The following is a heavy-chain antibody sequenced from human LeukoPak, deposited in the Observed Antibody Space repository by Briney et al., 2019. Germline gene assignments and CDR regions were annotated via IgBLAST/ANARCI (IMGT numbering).Heavy chain of an antibody. CDR1: GGSISSYY. Sequence: SETLCLTCTVSGGSISSYYWSWIRQPPGKGLEWIGYIYYSGSTNYNPSLKSRVTISVDTSKNQFSLKLSSVTAADTAVYYCARDRPESDAFDIWGQGTMVTVSS. V-gene: IGHV4-59*01. D-gene: IGHD6-6*01. CDR3: ARDRPESDAFDI. CDR2: IYYSGST. J-gene: IGHJ3*02.